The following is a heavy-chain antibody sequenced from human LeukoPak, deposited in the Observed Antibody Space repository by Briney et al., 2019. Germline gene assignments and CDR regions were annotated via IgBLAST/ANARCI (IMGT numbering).Heavy chain of an antibody. CDR1: GGSISSYY. Sequence: SETLSLTCIVSGGSISSYYWNWIRQPAGKGLEWIGRIYTIGTTNFNPSLQSRVTMSVDTSKDQFSLKLTSVTAADTAVYYCARETMVRGVTHFDYWGQGTLVTVSS. D-gene: IGHD3-10*01. CDR3: ARETMVRGVTHFDY. CDR2: IYTIGTT. V-gene: IGHV4-4*07. J-gene: IGHJ4*02.